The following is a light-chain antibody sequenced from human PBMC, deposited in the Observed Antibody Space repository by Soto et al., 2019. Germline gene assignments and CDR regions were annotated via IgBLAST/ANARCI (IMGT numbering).Light chain of an antibody. Sequence: DIQITHSLSSLSASVGDRITITCRASQGINDYLAWIQQKPGKAPRSLIYAVSSLRSGVPSRFSGSKSGTDYSLTISSLQPEDFATYYCQQYNVYPPTFGQGTKVDIK. CDR1: QGINDY. CDR3: QQYNVYPPT. V-gene: IGKV1-16*01. J-gene: IGKJ1*01. CDR2: AVS.